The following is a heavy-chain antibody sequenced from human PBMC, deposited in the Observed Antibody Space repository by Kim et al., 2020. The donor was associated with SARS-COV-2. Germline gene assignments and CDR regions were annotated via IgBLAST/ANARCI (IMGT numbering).Heavy chain of an antibody. J-gene: IGHJ4*02. D-gene: IGHD3-22*01. CDR3: ARGVTKGSSGGIDY. Sequence: NPSLKSRVTISVDTSKNQFSLKLSSVTAADTAVYYCARGVTKGSSGGIDYWGQGTLVTVSS. V-gene: IGHV4-31*02.